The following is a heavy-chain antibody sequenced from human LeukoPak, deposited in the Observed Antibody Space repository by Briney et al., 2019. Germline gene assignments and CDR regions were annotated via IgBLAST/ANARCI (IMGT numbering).Heavy chain of an antibody. V-gene: IGHV3-23*01. CDR1: GFTFSSYG. CDR2: ISGSGGST. Sequence: EGSLRLSCAASGFTFSSYGMSWVRQAPGKGLEWVSAISGSGGSTYYADSVKGRFTISRDNSKNTLYLQMNSLRAEDTAVYYCAKDATMVRGVIDYWGQGTLVTVSS. D-gene: IGHD3-10*01. CDR3: AKDATMVRGVIDY. J-gene: IGHJ4*02.